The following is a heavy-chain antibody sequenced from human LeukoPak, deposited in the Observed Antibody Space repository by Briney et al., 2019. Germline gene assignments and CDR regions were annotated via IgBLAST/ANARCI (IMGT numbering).Heavy chain of an antibody. CDR1: GFTFGSYG. J-gene: IGHJ4*02. CDR3: AKDLEITIFGVVTHSAIDY. Sequence: GRSLRLSCAASGFTFGSYGMHWVRQAPGKGLEWVAVISYDGSNKYYADSVKGRFTISRDNSKNTLYLQMNSLRAEDTAVYYCAKDLEITIFGVVTHSAIDYWGQGTLVTVSS. D-gene: IGHD3-3*01. CDR2: ISYDGSNK. V-gene: IGHV3-30*18.